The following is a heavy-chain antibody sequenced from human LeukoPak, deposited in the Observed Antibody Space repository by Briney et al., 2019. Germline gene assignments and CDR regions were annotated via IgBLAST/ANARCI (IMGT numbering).Heavy chain of an antibody. J-gene: IGHJ6*04. D-gene: IGHD6-13*01. CDR2: VDPEDGET. V-gene: IGHV1-69-2*01. CDR3: ATESRGVVPAANRPSIAAASV. CDR1: GYTFTDYY. Sequence: ASVKVSCKVSGYTFTDYYMHWVQQAPGEGLEWMGLVDPEDGETIYAEKFQGRVTITADTSTDAAYMELSSLRSEDTAVYYCATESRGVVPAANRPSIAAASVWGKGTTVTVSS.